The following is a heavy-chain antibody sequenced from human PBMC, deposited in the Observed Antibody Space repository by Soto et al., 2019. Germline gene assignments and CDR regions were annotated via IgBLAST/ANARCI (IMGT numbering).Heavy chain of an antibody. D-gene: IGHD6-13*01. Sequence: QITLNESGPALVKPTQTLTLTCTFSGFSLTTSGVGVHWLRQPPGKALEWLAVIYVDDDKRYNPSLEPRLTITKDTSKNQVVLTMTNMDPLDTATYYCAHNPSYITNWYIRDDWFDPWGQGTLVTVSS. J-gene: IGHJ5*02. V-gene: IGHV2-5*02. CDR3: AHNPSYITNWYIRDDWFDP. CDR2: IYVDDDK. CDR1: GFSLTTSGVG.